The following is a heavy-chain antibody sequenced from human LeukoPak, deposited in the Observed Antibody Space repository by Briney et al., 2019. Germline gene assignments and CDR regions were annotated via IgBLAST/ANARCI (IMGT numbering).Heavy chain of an antibody. J-gene: IGHJ4*02. D-gene: IGHD2-8*02. Sequence: ASVKVSCKASGYTFTGYFIHWVRQAPGQGLEWMGWINPNTGGTTYAQNFQGRVTMTRDTSISTVYMDLTRLTSDDTAVYYCARPSLGTGATPSNYWGQGTLVTVSS. CDR3: ARPSLGTGATPSNY. CDR2: INPNTGGT. CDR1: GYTFTGYF. V-gene: IGHV1-2*02.